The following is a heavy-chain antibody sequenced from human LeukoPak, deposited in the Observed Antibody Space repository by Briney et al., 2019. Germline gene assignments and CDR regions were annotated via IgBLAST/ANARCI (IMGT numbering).Heavy chain of an antibody. CDR1: GFTVSSSY. CDR3: ARVYGDPSYYFDY. Sequence: GGSLRLSCVVSGFTVSSSYMSWVRQAPGKGLEWVSIIYSGVGTYYADSVEGRFTISRDNSKNTLYLQMNSLRARDTAVYYCARVYGDPSYYFDYWGQGTLVTVSS. J-gene: IGHJ4*02. D-gene: IGHD4-17*01. V-gene: IGHV3-53*01. CDR2: IYSGVGT.